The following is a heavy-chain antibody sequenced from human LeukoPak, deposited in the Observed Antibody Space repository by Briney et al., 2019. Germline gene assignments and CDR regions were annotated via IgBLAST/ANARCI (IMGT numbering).Heavy chain of an antibody. CDR2: ISGSGSTI. CDR1: GLIFSSYE. D-gene: IGHD3-16*01. CDR3: ATIDGGIPVDY. J-gene: IGHJ4*02. V-gene: IGHV3-48*03. Sequence: PGGSLILSCAVSGLIFSSYEMNGVRQAPGKGLEWVSYISGSGSTIYYADSVKGRFTISRDNAKNSLCLQMNSLRAEDTAVYYCATIDGGIPVDYWGQGTLVTASS.